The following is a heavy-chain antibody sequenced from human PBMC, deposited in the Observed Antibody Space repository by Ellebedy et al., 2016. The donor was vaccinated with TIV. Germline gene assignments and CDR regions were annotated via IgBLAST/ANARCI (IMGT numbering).Heavy chain of an antibody. CDR1: GFTFGDYA. V-gene: IGHV3-7*01. Sequence: GESLKISCTASGFTFGDYAMTWFRQAPGKGLEWVAHIKTDGSETYYVDSVKGRFTISRVNAKNALFLQMDGLRVDDSAVYYCVGFGVFNLWGQGAPVTVSS. CDR2: IKTDGSET. D-gene: IGHD3-3*01. CDR3: VGFGVFNL. J-gene: IGHJ5*02.